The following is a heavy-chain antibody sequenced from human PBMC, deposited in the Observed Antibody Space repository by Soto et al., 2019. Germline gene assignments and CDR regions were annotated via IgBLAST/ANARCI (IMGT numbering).Heavy chain of an antibody. CDR1: GFIFSEST. CDR3: VKQAHGLDGVAFDY. D-gene: IGHD2-15*01. Sequence: GSMRLSCSASGFIFSESTIYWVRQVPGKGLEAISAVSTSGRSTYYADSVKDRFTISRDNSKNTLFLQMGSLRPEDTAIYYCVKQAHGLDGVAFDYWGQGTQVTVSS. J-gene: IGHJ4*02. CDR2: VSTSGRST. V-gene: IGHV3-64D*06.